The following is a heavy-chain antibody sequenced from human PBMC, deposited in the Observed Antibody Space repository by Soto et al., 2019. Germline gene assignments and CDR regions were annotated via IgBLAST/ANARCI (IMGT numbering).Heavy chain of an antibody. V-gene: IGHV4-39*01. J-gene: IGHJ4*02. CDR2: IYYSGST. CDR1: GGSISSSSYY. D-gene: IGHD3-3*01. CDR3: ATSLRFLEWLLYGVDY. Sequence: SETLSLTCTVSGGSISSSSYYWGWIRQPPGKGLEWIGSIYYSGSTYYNPSLKSRVTISVDTSKNQFSLKLSSVTAADTAVYYCATSLRFLEWLLYGVDYWGQGTLVTVPQ.